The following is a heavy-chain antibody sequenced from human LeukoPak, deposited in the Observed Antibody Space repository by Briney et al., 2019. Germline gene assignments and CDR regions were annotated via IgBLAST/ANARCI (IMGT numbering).Heavy chain of an antibody. J-gene: IGHJ4*02. V-gene: IGHV3-7*01. CDR3: ARGVDSAIDW. CDR1: GFTFSSYW. D-gene: IGHD3-9*01. Sequence: PGGSLRLSCAASGFTFSSYWMNWVRQAPGKGLEWVANINGDGRDKYYVGSVRGRFTISRDNADNALYLQMNSPRGDDTALYYCARGVDSAIDWWGQGTLVTVSS. CDR2: INGDGRDK.